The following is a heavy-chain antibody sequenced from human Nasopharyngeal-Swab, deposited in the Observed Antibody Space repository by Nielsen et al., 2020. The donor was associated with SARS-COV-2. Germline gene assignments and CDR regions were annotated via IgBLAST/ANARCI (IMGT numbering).Heavy chain of an antibody. J-gene: IGHJ6*02. V-gene: IGHV4-59*01. CDR3: AREEEVIAATPRSHYYGMDV. CDR1: GGSISTYY. Sequence: SETLSLTCTVSGGSISTYYWSWIRQPPGKGLEWIGYIHSSGTTNYNPSLKSRVTISVDTSKNQFSLKLSSVTAADTAVYYCAREEEVIAATPRSHYYGMDVWGQGTTVTVSS. D-gene: IGHD2-15*01. CDR2: IHSSGTT.